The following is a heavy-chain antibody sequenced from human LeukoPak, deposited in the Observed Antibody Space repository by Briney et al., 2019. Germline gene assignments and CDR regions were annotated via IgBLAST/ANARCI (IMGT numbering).Heavy chain of an antibody. CDR1: GYTFTSYD. CDR2: MNPNSGNT. CDR3: ARHRITAGWGNDAFDI. D-gene: IGHD5-18*01. J-gene: IGHJ3*02. Sequence: ASVKVSCKASGYTFTSYDINWVRQATGQGLEWMGWMNPNSGNTGYAQKFQGRVTITRNTSISTAYMELSSLRSEDTAVYYCARHRITAGWGNDAFDIWGQGTMVTVSS. V-gene: IGHV1-8*03.